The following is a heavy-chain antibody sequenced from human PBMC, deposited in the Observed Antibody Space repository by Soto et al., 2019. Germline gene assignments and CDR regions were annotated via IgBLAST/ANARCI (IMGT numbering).Heavy chain of an antibody. CDR3: ARLGDLGYCSGGSCYSYAFDI. CDR1: GYTFTSYY. CDR2: INPSGGST. J-gene: IGHJ3*02. D-gene: IGHD2-15*01. V-gene: IGHV1-46*01. Sequence: ASVKVSCKASGYTFTSYYMHWVRQAPGQGLEWMGIINPSGGSTSYAQKFQGRVTMTRDTSTSTVYMELSSLRSEDTAVYYCARLGDLGYCSGGSCYSYAFDIWGQGTMVTVSS.